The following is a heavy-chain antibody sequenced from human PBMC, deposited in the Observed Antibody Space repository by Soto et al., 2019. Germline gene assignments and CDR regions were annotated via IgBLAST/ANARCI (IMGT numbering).Heavy chain of an antibody. J-gene: IGHJ6*02. Sequence: SETLSLTCTVSGGSISSYYWSWIRQPPGKGLEWIGYIYYSGSTNYNPSLKSRVTISVDTSKNQFSLKLSSVTAADKAVYYCARGPRGDFWSGYYTYYYYGMDVWGQGTTVTVSS. CDR2: IYYSGST. V-gene: IGHV4-59*01. CDR3: ARGPRGDFWSGYYTYYYYGMDV. D-gene: IGHD3-3*01. CDR1: GGSISSYY.